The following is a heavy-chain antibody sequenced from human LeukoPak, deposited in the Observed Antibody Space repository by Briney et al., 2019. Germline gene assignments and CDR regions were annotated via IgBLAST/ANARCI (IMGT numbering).Heavy chain of an antibody. CDR3: AKDSFVVPAASYSDY. D-gene: IGHD2-2*01. V-gene: IGHV3-30*02. CDR1: GFTFSSYG. J-gene: IGHJ4*02. CDR2: IRYDGSNK. Sequence: GGSLRLSCAASGFTFSSYGMHWVRQAPGKGLEWVAFIRYDGSNKYYADSVKGRFTISRDNSKNTLYLQMNSLRAEDTAVYYCAKDSFVVPAASYSDYWGQGTLVTVSS.